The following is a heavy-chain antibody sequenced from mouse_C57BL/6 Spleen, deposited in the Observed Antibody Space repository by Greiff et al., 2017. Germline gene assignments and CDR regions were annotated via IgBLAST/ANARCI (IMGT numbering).Heavy chain of an antibody. D-gene: IGHD1-1*01. V-gene: IGHV1-72*01. J-gene: IGHJ2*01. CDR1: GYTFTSSW. Sequence: QVQLQQPGAELVKPGASVKLSCKASGYTFTSSWMHWVKQRPGRGLEWIGRIDPNGGGTTYNETFNSKATLTVDKPSSRAYMQLSRLTSEDSAVYYCARRDSGSNYGGYCDYWGQGTTLTVSS. CDR3: ARRDSGSNYGGYCDY. CDR2: IDPNGGGT.